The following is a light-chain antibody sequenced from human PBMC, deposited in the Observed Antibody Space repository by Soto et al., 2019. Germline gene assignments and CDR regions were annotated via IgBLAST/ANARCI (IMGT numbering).Light chain of an antibody. CDR1: QSISSW. CDR2: DAS. Sequence: DIQMTHYPSTLSASVADIVIITFRASQSISSWLAWYQQKPGKAPKLLIYDASSLESGVPSRFSGSGSGTEFTLTISSLQPEDFASYYCQQYNSYSTFGQGTKVDIK. J-gene: IGKJ1*01. CDR3: QQYNSYST. V-gene: IGKV1-5*01.